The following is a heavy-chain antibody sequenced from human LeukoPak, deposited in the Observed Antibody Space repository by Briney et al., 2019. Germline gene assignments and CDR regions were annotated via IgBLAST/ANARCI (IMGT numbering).Heavy chain of an antibody. CDR1: GFTFSSYA. D-gene: IGHD4/OR15-4a*01. J-gene: IGHJ3*02. CDR2: FYTGGTT. CDR3: ARGPLLTTRAFDI. Sequence: PGGSLRLSCAASGFTFSSYAMGWVRQAPGKGLEWVSVFYTGGTTDYANSVRGRFTISRDNSKNTLYLQMNSLRAEDTAVYYCARGPLLTTRAFDIWGQGTLVTVSS. V-gene: IGHV3-53*01.